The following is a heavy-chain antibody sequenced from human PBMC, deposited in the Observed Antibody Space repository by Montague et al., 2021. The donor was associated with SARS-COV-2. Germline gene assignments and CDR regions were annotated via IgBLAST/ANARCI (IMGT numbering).Heavy chain of an antibody. CDR2: INHSGTT. CDR1: GGSFSGYY. CDR3: ARWDPQTLTLIGLRGKSASDY. V-gene: IGHV4-34*01. J-gene: IGHJ4*02. Sequence: SETLSLTCAVYGGSFSGYYWTWIRQSPGKGLEWIAEINHSGTTNYNFNPSLRSRVTISVDTSKGQFSLKLGSVTAADTGVYYCARWDPQTLTLIGLRGKSASDYWGQGTLVTVSS. D-gene: IGHD4-23*01.